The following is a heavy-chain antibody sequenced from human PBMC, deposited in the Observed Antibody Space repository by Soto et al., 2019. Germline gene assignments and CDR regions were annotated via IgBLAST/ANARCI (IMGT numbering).Heavy chain of an antibody. D-gene: IGHD2-15*01. CDR1: GYSFTSYW. J-gene: IGHJ6*02. Sequence: GESLKISCKGSGYSFTSYWIGWVRQMPGKGLEWMGIIYPGDSDTRCSPSFQGQVTISADKSISTAYLQWSSLKASDTAMYYCARHVSQGYCSGGSCYSAYGMDVWGQGTTVTVSS. CDR2: IYPGDSDT. V-gene: IGHV5-51*01. CDR3: ARHVSQGYCSGGSCYSAYGMDV.